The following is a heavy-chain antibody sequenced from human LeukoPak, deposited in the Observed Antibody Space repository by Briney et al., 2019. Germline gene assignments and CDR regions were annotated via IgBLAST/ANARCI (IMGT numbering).Heavy chain of an antibody. J-gene: IGHJ4*02. D-gene: IGHD3-22*01. CDR1: GGTFSSYA. Sequence: SVKVSCKASGGTFSSYAISWVRQAPGQGLEWMGGIIPIFGTANYAQKFQGRVTITRDTSASTAYMELSSLRSEDTAVYYCARSPYYYDSSGPHDYWGQGTLVTVSS. CDR3: ARSPYYYDSSGPHDY. V-gene: IGHV1-69*05. CDR2: IIPIFGTA.